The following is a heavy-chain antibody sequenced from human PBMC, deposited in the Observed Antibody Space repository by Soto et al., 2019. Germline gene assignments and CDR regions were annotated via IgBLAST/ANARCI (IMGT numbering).Heavy chain of an antibody. CDR2: IIPIFGTA. CDR1: GGTFSSYA. V-gene: IGHV1-69*13. Sequence: SVKVSCKASGGTFSSYAISWVRQAPGQGLEWMGGIIPIFGTANYAQKFQGRVTITADESTSTAYMELSSLRSEDTAVYYCAREPRWRLDPPQYFQHWGQGTLVTVSS. D-gene: IGHD3-22*01. J-gene: IGHJ1*01. CDR3: AREPRWRLDPPQYFQH.